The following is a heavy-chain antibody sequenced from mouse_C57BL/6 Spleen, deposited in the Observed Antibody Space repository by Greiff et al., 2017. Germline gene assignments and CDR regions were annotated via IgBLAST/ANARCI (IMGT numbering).Heavy chain of an antibody. D-gene: IGHD2-5*01. V-gene: IGHV1-55*01. J-gene: IGHJ1*03. CDR1: GYTFTSYW. Sequence: QVQLQQPGAELVKPGASVKMSCKASGYTFTSYWITWVKQRPGQGLEWIGDIYPGSGSTNYNEKFKSKATLTVDTSSSTAYMQLSSLTSEDSSVYYGARSHYYSNYDDWYFDVWGTGTTVTVSA. CDR3: ARSHYYSNYDDWYFDV. CDR2: IYPGSGST.